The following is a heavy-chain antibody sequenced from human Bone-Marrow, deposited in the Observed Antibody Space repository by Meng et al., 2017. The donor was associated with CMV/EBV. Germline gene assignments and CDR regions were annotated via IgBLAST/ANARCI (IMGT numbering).Heavy chain of an antibody. V-gene: IGHV3-21*01. CDR3: ARQDGDYSAFDY. J-gene: IGHJ4*02. Sequence: GGSLRLSCAASGFTFSSYSMNWVRQAPGKGLEWVSSISSSSSYIYYADSVKGRFTISRDNAKNSLYLQMNSLRAEDTAVYYCARQDGDYSAFDYWGQGTRVTVSS. D-gene: IGHD4-17*01. CDR2: ISSSSSYI. CDR1: GFTFSSYS.